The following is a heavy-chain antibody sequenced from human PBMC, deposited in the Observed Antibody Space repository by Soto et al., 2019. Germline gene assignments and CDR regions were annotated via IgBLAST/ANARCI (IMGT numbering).Heavy chain of an antibody. CDR2: INHSGST. CDR3: ARAQGGSGGWFDP. V-gene: IGHV4-34*01. Sequence: QVQLQQWGAGLLKPSETLSLTCAVYGGSFSGYYWSWIRQPPGKGLEWIGEINHSGSTNYNPSLKSRVTISVDTSKNQFSLKLSSVTAADTAVYYCARAQGGSGGWFDPWGQGTLVTVSS. CDR1: GGSFSGYY. D-gene: IGHD6-25*01. J-gene: IGHJ5*02.